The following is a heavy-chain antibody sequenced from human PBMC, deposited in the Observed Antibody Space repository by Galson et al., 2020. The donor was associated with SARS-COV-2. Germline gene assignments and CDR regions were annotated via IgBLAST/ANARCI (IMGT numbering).Heavy chain of an antibody. CDR1: GGSISNNDW. CDR2: ISQSVTT. Sequence: SETLSLTCTVSGGSISNNDWWSWVRQPPGKGLEWIGEISQSVTTHYNPSLKSRVTISGDKSKNQISLKLSSVTAADTAVYYCARDSGYCTDGVGYRYWYFDLWGRGTLVTVSS. V-gene: IGHV4-4*02. D-gene: IGHD2-8*01. CDR3: ARDSGYCTDGVGYRYWYFDL. J-gene: IGHJ2*01.